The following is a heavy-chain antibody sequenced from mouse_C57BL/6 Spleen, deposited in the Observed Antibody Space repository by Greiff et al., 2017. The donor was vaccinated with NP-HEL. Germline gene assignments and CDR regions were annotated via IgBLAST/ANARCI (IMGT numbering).Heavy chain of an antibody. D-gene: IGHD1-1*01. CDR3: ARDGYYGSSYGAY. CDR2: ISYDGSN. J-gene: IGHJ3*01. Sequence: DVQLQESGPGLVKPSQSLSLTCSVTGYSITSGYYWNWIRQFPGNKLEWMGYISYDGSNNYNPSLKNRISITRDTSKNQFFLKLNSVTTEDTATYYCARDGYYGSSYGAYWGQGTLVTVSA. CDR1: GYSITSGYY. V-gene: IGHV3-6*01.